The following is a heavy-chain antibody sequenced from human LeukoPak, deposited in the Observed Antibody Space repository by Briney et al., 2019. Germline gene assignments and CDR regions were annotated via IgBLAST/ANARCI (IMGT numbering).Heavy chain of an antibody. CDR3: ARARAGAQGCFDP. Sequence: KASETLSLTCAVYGGSFSGYYWSWIRQPPGKGLEWIGEINHSGSTNYNPSLKSRVTISVDTSKNQFSLKLSSVTAADTAVYYCARARAGAQGCFDPWGQGTLVTVSS. D-gene: IGHD3-10*01. CDR1: GGSFSGYY. J-gene: IGHJ5*02. CDR2: INHSGST. V-gene: IGHV4-34*01.